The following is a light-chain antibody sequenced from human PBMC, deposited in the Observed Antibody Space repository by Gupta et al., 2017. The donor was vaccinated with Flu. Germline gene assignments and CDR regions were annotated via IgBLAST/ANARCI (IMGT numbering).Light chain of an antibody. CDR3: QAWDSTTGV. CDR2: KDT. Sequence: SYELTQPPSVSVSPGQTASITCSGDNLGDKYACWYQQKPGQSPVLVIYKDTKRPSGIPERFSGSNSGNTATLTISGTQAMDEAYYYCQAWDSTTGVFGTGTKVTVL. CDR1: NLGDKY. V-gene: IGLV3-1*01. J-gene: IGLJ1*01.